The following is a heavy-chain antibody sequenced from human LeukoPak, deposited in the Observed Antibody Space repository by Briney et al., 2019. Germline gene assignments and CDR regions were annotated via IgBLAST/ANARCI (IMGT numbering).Heavy chain of an antibody. CDR2: ITSSGTYI. J-gene: IGHJ6*03. Sequence: GGSLRLTCATSGFTFNNYNMNWVRQAPGRALEWVSSITSSGTYIFYADSVKGRFTISRDNAKNSLYLQMNSLGPEDTAVYYCARDPYSGNYGNYYYYYMDVWGKGTTVTISS. CDR3: ARDPYSGNYGNYYYYYMDV. V-gene: IGHV3-21*01. D-gene: IGHD1-26*01. CDR1: GFTFNNYN.